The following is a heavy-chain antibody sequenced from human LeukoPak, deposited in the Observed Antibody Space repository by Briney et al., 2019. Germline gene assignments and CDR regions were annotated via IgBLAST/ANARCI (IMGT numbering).Heavy chain of an antibody. D-gene: IGHD6-19*01. V-gene: IGHV4-34*01. CDR3: ARGRQWLGRPFDY. Sequence: SETLSLTCAVYGGSFSGYYWSWIRQPPGKGLEWIGEINHSGSTNYNPSLKSRVTISVDTSKNQFSLKLSSVTAADTAVYYCARGRQWLGRPFDYWGQGTLVTVPS. CDR2: INHSGST. J-gene: IGHJ4*02. CDR1: GGSFSGYY.